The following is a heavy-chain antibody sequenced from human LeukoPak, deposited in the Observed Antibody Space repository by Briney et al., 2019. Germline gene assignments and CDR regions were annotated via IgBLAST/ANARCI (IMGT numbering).Heavy chain of an antibody. CDR1: GYTFTSYG. CDR3: ASRSPAATQYYYYGMDV. V-gene: IGHV1-18*01. CDR2: ISAYNGNT. D-gene: IGHD2-2*01. Sequence: ASVKVSCKASGYTFTSYGISWVRQAPGQGLEWMGWISAYNGNTNYAQKLQGRVTMTTDTSTSTAYMELRSLRSDDTAVYYCASRSPAATQYYYYGMDVWGQGTTVTVSS. J-gene: IGHJ6*02.